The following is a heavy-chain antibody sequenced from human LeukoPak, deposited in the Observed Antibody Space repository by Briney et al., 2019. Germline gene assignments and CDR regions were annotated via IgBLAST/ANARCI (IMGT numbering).Heavy chain of an antibody. Sequence: ASVKVSCKASGYTFTGYYMHWVRQAPGQGLEWMGWINPNSGGTNYAQKFQGWVTMTRDTSISTAYMELSRLRSDDTAVYYCARGLRYFDWPNWFDPWGQGTLVTVSS. D-gene: IGHD3-9*01. V-gene: IGHV1-2*04. CDR2: INPNSGGT. CDR1: GYTFTGYY. CDR3: ARGLRYFDWPNWFDP. J-gene: IGHJ5*02.